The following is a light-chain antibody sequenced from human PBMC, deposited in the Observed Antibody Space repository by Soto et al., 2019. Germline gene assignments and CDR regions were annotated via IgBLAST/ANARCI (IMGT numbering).Light chain of an antibody. J-gene: IGKJ1*01. CDR2: DAS. V-gene: IGKV3D-15*01. CDR1: QSVSTS. CDR3: QQYDTWPRT. Sequence: EIVMTQSPATLSVSPGERATLSCRASQSVSTSLAWYQQKPAQAPRLLIHDASTRATGIPARFSGSGSGTDFTLTISSLQSEDFAVYYCQQYDTWPRTFGQGTKVEIK.